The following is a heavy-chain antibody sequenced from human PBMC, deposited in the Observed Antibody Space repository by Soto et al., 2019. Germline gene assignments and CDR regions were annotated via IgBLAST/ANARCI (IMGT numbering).Heavy chain of an antibody. V-gene: IGHV4-31*03. CDR3: ARAYCSGGSCHPPAY. J-gene: IGHJ4*02. D-gene: IGHD2-15*01. CDR2: IYYSGST. CDR1: GSSISSGGYY. Sequence: SETLSLTCTVSGSSISSGGYYWSWIRQHPGKGLEWIGYIYYSGSTYYNPSLKSRVTISVDTSKNQFSLKLSSVTAADTAVYYCARAYCSGGSCHPPAYWGQGTLVTVSS.